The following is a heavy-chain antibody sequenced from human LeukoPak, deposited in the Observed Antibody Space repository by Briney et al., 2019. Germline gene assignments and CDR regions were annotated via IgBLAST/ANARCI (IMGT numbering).Heavy chain of an antibody. Sequence: PGESLKISCKGSGYSFTSYWIGWVRQMPGKGLEWMGIIYPGDSNTIYSPSFQGQVTISADKSVSTAYLQWSSLRASDTAMYYCARQAFSTSPFDYWGQGTLVTVSS. CDR2: IYPGDSNT. V-gene: IGHV5-51*01. D-gene: IGHD6-6*01. J-gene: IGHJ4*02. CDR1: GYSFTSYW. CDR3: ARQAFSTSPFDY.